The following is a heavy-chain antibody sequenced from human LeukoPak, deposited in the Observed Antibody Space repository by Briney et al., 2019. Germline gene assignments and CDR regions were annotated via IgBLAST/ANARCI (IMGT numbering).Heavy chain of an antibody. CDR3: ATVRALGEWELLGPAPPNTFDP. D-gene: IGHD1-26*01. CDR1: GYTLTELS. CDR2: FDPEDGET. V-gene: IGHV1-24*01. Sequence: ASVKVSCKVSGYTLTELSMHWVRQAPGKGLEWMGGFDPEDGETIYAQKFQGRVTMTEDTSTDTAYMELSSLRSEDTAVYYCATVRALGEWELLGPAPPNTFDPWGQGTLVTVSS. J-gene: IGHJ5*02.